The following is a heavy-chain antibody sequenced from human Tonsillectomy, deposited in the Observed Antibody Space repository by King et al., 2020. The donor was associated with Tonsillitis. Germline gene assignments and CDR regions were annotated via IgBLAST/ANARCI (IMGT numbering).Heavy chain of an antibody. CDR1: GGSMSSYY. V-gene: IGHV4-59*01. CDR2: IYYSGST. D-gene: IGHD3-3*01. Sequence: QLQESGPGLVEPSETLSLTCSVSGGSMSSYYWSWIRQPPGKGLEWIGYIYYSGSTNYNPSLKSRLTISVDTSKSQFSLKLSAVTAADTAVYYCARVTIFGGDPYYYYMDVWGKGTTVIVSS. CDR3: ARVTIFGGDPYYYYMDV. J-gene: IGHJ6*03.